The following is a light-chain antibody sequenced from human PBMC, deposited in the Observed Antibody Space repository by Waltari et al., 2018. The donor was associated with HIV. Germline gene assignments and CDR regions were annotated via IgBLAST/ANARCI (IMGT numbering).Light chain of an antibody. CDR3: QQYNNWPYT. V-gene: IGKV3-15*01. J-gene: IGKJ2*01. Sequence: DRVMTQSPTTLSVSPGERATLSCRASQTVDSDLAWYQQRPGQPPRLLISGASTRATGIPARFSGSGSGTEFTLTINSLQSEDFAVYYCQQYNNWPYTFGQG. CDR2: GAS. CDR1: QTVDSD.